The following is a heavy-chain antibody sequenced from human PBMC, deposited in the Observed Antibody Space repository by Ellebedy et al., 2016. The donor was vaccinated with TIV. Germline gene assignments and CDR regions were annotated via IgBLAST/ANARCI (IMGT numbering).Heavy chain of an antibody. Sequence: ASVKVSXXASGHTFTSYGIHWVRQAPGQRPEWMGWINTGNGNTKYSQRLQGRVTITSDTSASTAYMELSSLVSEDTGVYYCATREWQDPMDVWGQGTTVTVSS. CDR3: ATREWQDPMDV. D-gene: IGHD3-3*01. V-gene: IGHV1-3*04. CDR2: INTGNGNT. J-gene: IGHJ6*02. CDR1: GHTFTSYG.